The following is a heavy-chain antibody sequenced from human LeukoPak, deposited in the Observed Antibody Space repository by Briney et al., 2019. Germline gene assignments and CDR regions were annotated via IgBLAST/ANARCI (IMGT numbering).Heavy chain of an antibody. CDR2: IYYRGGT. CDR3: ARDRPKYYYESSDYYQHDAFDV. CDR1: GGSISSGGYY. D-gene: IGHD3-22*01. V-gene: IGHV4-31*03. Sequence: TLSLTCTVSGGSISSGGYYWNWIRQYPGKGLEWIGNIYYRGGTYNNPSLKSRVSITLDTSKNQFSLKLSSVIAADTAVYYCARDRPKYYYESSDYYQHDAFDVWGQGTMVTVSS. J-gene: IGHJ3*01.